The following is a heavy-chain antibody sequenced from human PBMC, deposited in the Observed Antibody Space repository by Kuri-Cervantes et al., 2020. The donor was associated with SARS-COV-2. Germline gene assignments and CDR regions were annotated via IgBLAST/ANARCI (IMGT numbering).Heavy chain of an antibody. D-gene: IGHD4-11*01. J-gene: IGHJ2*01. CDR3: ASALYSSYMYFDL. Sequence: ASVKVSCKASGYTFTSYDINWVRQAPGQGLEWMGWMNANSGNTDYAQKFQSRVTITRNTSISTAYMELRSLRSEDTAVYYCASALYSSYMYFDLWGRGTLVTVSS. CDR2: MNANSGNT. V-gene: IGHV1-8*03. CDR1: GYTFTSYD.